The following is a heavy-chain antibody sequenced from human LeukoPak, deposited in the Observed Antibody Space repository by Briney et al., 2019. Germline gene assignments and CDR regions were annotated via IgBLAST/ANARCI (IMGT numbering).Heavy chain of an antibody. V-gene: IGHV3-30*02. J-gene: IGHJ6*03. Sequence: GGSLRLSCAASGFTFSSYGMHWVRQAPGKGLEWVAFIRYDGSNKYYADSVKGRFTISRDNSKNTLYLQMNSLRAEDTAVYYCAKDFDGSGNPKSHMDVWGKGTTVTVSS. CDR1: GFTFSSYG. CDR2: IRYDGSNK. CDR3: AKDFDGSGNPKSHMDV. D-gene: IGHD3-10*01.